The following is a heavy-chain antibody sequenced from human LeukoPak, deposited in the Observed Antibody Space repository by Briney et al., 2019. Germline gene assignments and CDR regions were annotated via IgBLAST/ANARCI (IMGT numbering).Heavy chain of an antibody. CDR3: ARDSSQGDYGMDV. V-gene: IGHV3-30*04. CDR2: MSYDGSNK. J-gene: IGHJ6*04. Sequence: GGSLRLSCAASGFTFSSYAMHWVRQAPGKGLEWVAVMSYDGSNKYYADSVKGRFTISRDNSKNTLYLQMNSLRAEDTAVYYCARDSSQGDYGMDVWGKGTTVTVSS. CDR1: GFTFSSYA. D-gene: IGHD3-16*01.